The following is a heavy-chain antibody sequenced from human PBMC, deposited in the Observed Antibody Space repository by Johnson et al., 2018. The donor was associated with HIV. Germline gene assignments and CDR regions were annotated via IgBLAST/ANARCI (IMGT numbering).Heavy chain of an antibody. CDR1: GFIFSSYA. CDR2: ISHDGSNT. D-gene: IGHD3-22*01. CDR3: ARELWEDDYYESGGDAFDI. J-gene: IGHJ3*02. V-gene: IGHV3-30*04. Sequence: QVQLVESGGGVVQPGRSLRLSCAASGFIFSSYAMHWVRQAPGKGLEWVAVISHDGSNTYYADSVKGRFTISRQNSKNTLYLQMNSLRAEDTAVYYCARELWEDDYYESGGDAFDIWGQGTMVTVSS.